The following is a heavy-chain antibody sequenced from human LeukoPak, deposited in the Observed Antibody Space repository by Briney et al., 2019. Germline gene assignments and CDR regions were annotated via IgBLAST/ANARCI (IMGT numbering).Heavy chain of an antibody. CDR2: IYPGDSDT. D-gene: IGHD3-10*01. J-gene: IGHJ5*02. V-gene: IGHV5-51*01. CDR1: GYSFTSYW. Sequence: GESLKISCKGSGYSFTSYWIGWVRQMPGKGLEWMGIIYPGDSDTRYSPSFQGQVTISADKSISTAYLQWSSLKASDTAMYYCARNTVIRGVLNWFDPWGQGTLVTVSS. CDR3: ARNTVIRGVLNWFDP.